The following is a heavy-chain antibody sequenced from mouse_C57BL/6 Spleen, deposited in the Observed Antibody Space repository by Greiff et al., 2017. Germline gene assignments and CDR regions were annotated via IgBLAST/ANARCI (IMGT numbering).Heavy chain of an antibody. CDR3: ARSDYYGSSYDAMDY. V-gene: IGHV1-81*01. CDR1: GYTFTSYG. D-gene: IGHD1-1*01. CDR2: IYPRSGNT. Sequence: VQLQQSGAELARPGASVKLSCKASGYTFTSYGISWVKQRTGQGLEWIGEIYPRSGNTYYNEKFKGKATLAADKSSSTAYMELRSLTSEDSAVXFCARSDYYGSSYDAMDYWGQGTSVTVSS. J-gene: IGHJ4*01.